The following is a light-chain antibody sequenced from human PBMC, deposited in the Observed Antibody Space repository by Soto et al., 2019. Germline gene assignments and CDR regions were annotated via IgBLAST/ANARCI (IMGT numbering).Light chain of an antibody. Sequence: DIQMTQSPSTLSASVGDRVTITCRASQSISSWLAWYQQKPGKAPKLLIYDASSLESGVPSRFSGSGSGTEFPLNNSSPQADDFSTYYCQQYNSYPYTFGQGTKLEIK. CDR2: DAS. V-gene: IGKV1-5*01. CDR3: QQYNSYPYT. CDR1: QSISSW. J-gene: IGKJ2*01.